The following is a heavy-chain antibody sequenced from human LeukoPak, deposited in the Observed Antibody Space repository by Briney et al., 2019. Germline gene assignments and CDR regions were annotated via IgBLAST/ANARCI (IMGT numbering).Heavy chain of an antibody. CDR3: AKGPVYGSGSYTVFDY. Sequence: GGSLRLSCAASGVTLSTYAMSWARQAPGKGLEWVSGISSSGSGDNTYYADSVKGRFTISRDNSKNTLYLQMNSLRAEDTAVYYCAKGPVYGSGSYTVFDYWGQGTLVTVSS. CDR2: ISSSGSGDNT. J-gene: IGHJ4*02. D-gene: IGHD3-10*01. CDR1: GVTLSTYA. V-gene: IGHV3-23*01.